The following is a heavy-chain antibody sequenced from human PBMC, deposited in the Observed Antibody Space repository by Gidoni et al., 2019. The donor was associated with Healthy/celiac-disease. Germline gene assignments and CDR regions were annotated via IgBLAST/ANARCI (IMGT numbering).Heavy chain of an antibody. V-gene: IGHV4-39*02. CDR3: AREEGAGRLPLGVIDY. CDR1: GGSISSSSYY. CDR2: IYYSGST. D-gene: IGHD3-10*01. Sequence: QLQLQESGPGLVKPSETLSLTCTVSGGSISSSSYYWGWIRQPPGKGLEWIGSIYYSGSTYYNPSLKSRVTISVDTSKNQFSLKLSSVTAADTAVYYCAREEGAGRLPLGVIDYWGQGTLVTVSS. J-gene: IGHJ4*02.